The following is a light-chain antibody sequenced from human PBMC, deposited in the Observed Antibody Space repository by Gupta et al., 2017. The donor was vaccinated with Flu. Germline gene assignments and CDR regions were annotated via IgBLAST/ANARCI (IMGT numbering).Light chain of an antibody. V-gene: IGKV3-20*01. CDR3: QQYGSSPFT. CDR2: GAS. J-gene: IGKJ3*01. Sequence: EIVLTQSTGTLSLSPGERATLSCRASKSVSSSYLAWYQQKPGQAPRLLIYGASSRATGLPDRFSGSGSGTDFTLTISRLEPEDFAVYYCQQYGSSPFTFGPGTKVDIK. CDR1: KSVSSSY.